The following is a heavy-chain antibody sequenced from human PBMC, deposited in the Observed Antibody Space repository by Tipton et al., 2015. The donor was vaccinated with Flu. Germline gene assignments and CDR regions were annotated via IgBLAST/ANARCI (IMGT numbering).Heavy chain of an antibody. J-gene: IGHJ5*02. CDR2: IFHSGTT. CDR3: ARRKDMVRGIPWDNT. D-gene: IGHD3-10*01. CDR1: GDSITSSSYF. V-gene: IGHV4-39*07. Sequence: GLVKPSETLSLTCTVSGDSITSSSYFWGWIRQPPGKGLEWIGSIFHSGTTYYNPSLKSRVTISVDTSKNQFSLKMSSVTAADTAVYYCARRKDMVRGIPWDNTWGQGTLVTVSS.